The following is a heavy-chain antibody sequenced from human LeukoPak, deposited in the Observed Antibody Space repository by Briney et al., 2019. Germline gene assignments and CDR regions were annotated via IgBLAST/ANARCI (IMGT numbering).Heavy chain of an antibody. J-gene: IGHJ4*02. D-gene: IGHD6-13*01. Sequence: GGSLRLSCAGSGFTLSSYAIHWVRQAPGKGLEWVAIISHDGSNKYYADSVQGRFTISRDNSKNTLYLQMNSLRAEDTAVYYCAKESAAADMDHWGQGTQVTVSS. CDR1: GFTLSSYA. CDR3: AKESAAADMDH. CDR2: ISHDGSNK. V-gene: IGHV3-30*18.